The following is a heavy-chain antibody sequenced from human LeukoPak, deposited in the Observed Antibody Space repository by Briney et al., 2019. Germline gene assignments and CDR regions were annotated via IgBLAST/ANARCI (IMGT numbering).Heavy chain of an antibody. CDR1: GGSFSGYY. CDR2: INHSGST. J-gene: IGHJ4*02. CDR3: ARGGVRYFDWLLSGYYFDH. V-gene: IGHV4-34*01. Sequence: SETLSLTCAVYGGSFSGYYWSWIRQPPGKGLEWIGEINHSGSTNYNPSLKSRVTISVDTSKNQFSLKLSSVTAADTAVYYCARGGVRYFDWLLSGYYFDHWGQGTLVTVSS. D-gene: IGHD3-9*01.